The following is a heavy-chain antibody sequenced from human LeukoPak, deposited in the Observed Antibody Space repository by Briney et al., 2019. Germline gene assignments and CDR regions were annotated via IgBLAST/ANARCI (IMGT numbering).Heavy chain of an antibody. CDR2: IYPSGGST. D-gene: IGHD6-19*01. CDR1: GYTFTTYY. CDR3: ARGRKITPLIAVAGYYYYYYMDV. V-gene: IGHV1-46*01. Sequence: VASVKVSCKASGYTFTTYYMHWVRQAPGQGLEWMGMIYPSGGSTRNAQKFQGRVTMTRDMSTSTVYMELSSLRSEDTAVYYCARGRKITPLIAVAGYYYYYYMDVWGKGTTVTVSS. J-gene: IGHJ6*03.